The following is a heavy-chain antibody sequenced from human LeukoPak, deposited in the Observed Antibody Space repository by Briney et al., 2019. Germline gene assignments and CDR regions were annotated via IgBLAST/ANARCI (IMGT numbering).Heavy chain of an antibody. CDR1: GGTFSRYT. CDR2: IIPMFGRA. CDR3: AARYDFWSGPDFDY. Sequence: SVKVSCKASGGTFSRYTISWVRQAPGQGLEWMGGIIPMFGRANYAQKFQGRLTITADESSTTAYMELSGLRSEDTAVYYCAARYDFWSGPDFDYWSQGTLVTVSS. D-gene: IGHD3-3*01. J-gene: IGHJ4*02. V-gene: IGHV1-69*01.